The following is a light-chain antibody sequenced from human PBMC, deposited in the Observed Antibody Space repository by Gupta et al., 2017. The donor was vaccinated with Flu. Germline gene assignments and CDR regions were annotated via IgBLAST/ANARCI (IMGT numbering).Light chain of an antibody. V-gene: IGLV3-25*03. CDR2: KDT. Sequence: GDAWPNQYVYWFQQRPGQAPTLLIYKDTEGPSGIPERFSGSSSGTTVTLTISGVQAEDEADYYCQSADASSTYYVFGTGTKVTV. J-gene: IGLJ1*01. CDR3: QSADASSTYYV. CDR1: AWPNQY.